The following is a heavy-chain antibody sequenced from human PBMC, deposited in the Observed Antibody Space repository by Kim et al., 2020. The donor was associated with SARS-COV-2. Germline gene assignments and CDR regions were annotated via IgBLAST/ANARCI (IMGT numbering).Heavy chain of an antibody. Sequence: SVKVSCKASGGTFSSYAISWVRQAPGQGLEWMGGIIPIFGTANYAQKFQGRVTITADESTSTAYMELSSLRSEDTAVYYCARGNNRKGGYSYGPNLFYYYGMDVWGQGTTVTVSS. D-gene: IGHD5-18*01. CDR3: ARGNNRKGGYSYGPNLFYYYGMDV. CDR2: IIPIFGTA. CDR1: GGTFSSYA. J-gene: IGHJ6*02. V-gene: IGHV1-69*13.